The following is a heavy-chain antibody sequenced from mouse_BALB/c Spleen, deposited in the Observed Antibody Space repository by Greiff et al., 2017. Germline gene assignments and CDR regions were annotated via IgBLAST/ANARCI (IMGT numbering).Heavy chain of an antibody. CDR2: INPSNGRT. CDR1: GYTFTSYW. V-gene: IGHV1S81*02. J-gene: IGHJ3*01. D-gene: IGHD1-1*01. Sequence: QVQLQQPGAELVKPGASVKLSCKASGYTFTSYWMHWVKQRPGQGLEWIGEINPSNGRTNYNEKFKSKATLTVDKSSSTAYMQLSSLTSEDSAVYYCARLNYYGSRGFAYWGQGTLVTVSA. CDR3: ARLNYYGSRGFAY.